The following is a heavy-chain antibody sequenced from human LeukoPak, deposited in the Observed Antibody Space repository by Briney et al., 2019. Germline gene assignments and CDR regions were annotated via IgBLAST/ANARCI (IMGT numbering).Heavy chain of an antibody. CDR1: GGTFSSYA. D-gene: IGHD6-13*01. J-gene: IGHJ4*02. V-gene: IGHV1-69*13. CDR3: ARGGQQLVYEFAN. CDR2: IIPIFGTA. Sequence: GASVKVSCKASGGTFSSYAISWVRQAPGQGLEWMGGIIPIFGTANYAQKFQGRVTITADESTSTAYMELSRLRSDDTAVYYCARGGQQLVYEFANWGQGTLVTVSS.